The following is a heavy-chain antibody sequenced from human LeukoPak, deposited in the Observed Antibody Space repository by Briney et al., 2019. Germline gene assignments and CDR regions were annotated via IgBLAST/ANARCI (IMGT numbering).Heavy chain of an antibody. CDR2: INPSGGST. V-gene: IGHV1-46*01. CDR1: GYTFTSYY. Sequence: ASVKVSCKASGYTFTSYYMHWVRQAPGQGLEWMGIINPSGGSTSYAQKFQGRVTVTRDTSTSTVYMELSSLGSEDTAVYYCAKAIRSGWYSASGYWGQGTLVTVSS. D-gene: IGHD6-19*01. J-gene: IGHJ4*02. CDR3: AKAIRSGWYSASGY.